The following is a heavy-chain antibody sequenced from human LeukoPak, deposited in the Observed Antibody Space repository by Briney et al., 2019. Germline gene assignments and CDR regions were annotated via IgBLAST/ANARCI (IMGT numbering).Heavy chain of an antibody. V-gene: IGHV3-48*03. D-gene: IGHD3-22*01. Sequence: GGSLRLSCAASGFTFSSYEMNWVRQAPGKGLEWVSYISSSGFTKYYADSVKGRFTISRDNAKNSLYLQMNSLRAEDTAVYYCARDPQYYYDSSGLDWGQGTLVTVSS. CDR2: ISSSGFTK. J-gene: IGHJ4*02. CDR3: ARDPQYYYDSSGLD. CDR1: GFTFSSYE.